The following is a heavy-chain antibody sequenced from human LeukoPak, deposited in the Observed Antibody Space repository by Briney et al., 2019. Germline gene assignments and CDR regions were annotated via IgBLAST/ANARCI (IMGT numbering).Heavy chain of an antibody. CDR3: ARDGKNFYYDSSGYYLGGSYYYGMDV. Sequence: GGSLRLSCAASGFTVSGNYMNWVRQAPGKGLECVAAIYSGGDTYYADSVKGRFTVSRDKSKNTVYLQMNSLRAEDTAVYYCARDGKNFYYDSSGYYLGGSYYYGMDVWGQGTTVTVSS. V-gene: IGHV3-53*01. CDR2: IYSGGDT. CDR1: GFTVSGNY. J-gene: IGHJ6*02. D-gene: IGHD3-22*01.